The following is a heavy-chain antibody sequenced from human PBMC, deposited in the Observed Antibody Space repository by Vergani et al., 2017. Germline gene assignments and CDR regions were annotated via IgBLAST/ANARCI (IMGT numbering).Heavy chain of an antibody. CDR1: GGSISSGSYY. V-gene: IGHV4-61*02. D-gene: IGHD6-19*01. CDR2: IYTSGST. J-gene: IGHJ3*02. Sequence: QVQLQESGPGLVKPSQTLSLTCTVSGGSISSGSYYWSWIRQPAGKGLEWIGRIYTSGSTNYNPSLKSRVTISVDTSKNQFSLKLSSVTAADPAVYYCARAVAGTGGAFDIWGQGTMVTVSS. CDR3: ARAVAGTGGAFDI.